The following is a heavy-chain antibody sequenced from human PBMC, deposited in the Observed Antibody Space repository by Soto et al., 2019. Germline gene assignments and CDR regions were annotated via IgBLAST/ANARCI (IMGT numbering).Heavy chain of an antibody. CDR2: ISWNSGSI. Sequence: GGSLRLSCAASGFTFDDYAMHWVRQAPGKGLEWVSGISWNSGSIGYADSVKGRFTISRDNAKNSLYLQMNSLRAEDTALYYCAKDLGKVAEYYFDYWGQGTLVTVSS. J-gene: IGHJ4*02. CDR3: AKDLGKVAEYYFDY. D-gene: IGHD2-15*01. CDR1: GFTFDDYA. V-gene: IGHV3-9*01.